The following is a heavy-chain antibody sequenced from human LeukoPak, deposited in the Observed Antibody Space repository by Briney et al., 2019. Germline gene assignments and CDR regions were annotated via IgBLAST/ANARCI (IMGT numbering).Heavy chain of an antibody. CDR1: GFTVSSNY. J-gene: IGHJ4*02. CDR2: IYSGGST. CDR3: AKDSTTYYYGSGSYPPDY. D-gene: IGHD3-10*01. V-gene: IGHV3-66*01. Sequence: GGSLRLSCAASGFTVSSNYMSWVRQAPGKGLEWVSVIYSGGSTYYADSVKGRFTISRDNSKNTLYLQMNSLRAEDTAVYYCAKDSTTYYYGSGSYPPDYWGQGTLVTVSS.